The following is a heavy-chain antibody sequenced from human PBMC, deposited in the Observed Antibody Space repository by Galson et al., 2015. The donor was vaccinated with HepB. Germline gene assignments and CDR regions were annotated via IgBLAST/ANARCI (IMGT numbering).Heavy chain of an antibody. Sequence: QSGAEVKKPGESLKISCTGSGYSFTSYWIGWVRQMPGKGLEWMGIIYPGDSDTRYSPSFQGQVTISADKSISTAYLQWSSLKASDTVMYYCARHGSAFGESYHWFDPWGQGTLVTVSS. CDR3: ARHGSAFGESYHWFDP. CDR2: IYPGDSDT. D-gene: IGHD3-10*01. V-gene: IGHV5-51*01. J-gene: IGHJ5*02. CDR1: GYSFTSYW.